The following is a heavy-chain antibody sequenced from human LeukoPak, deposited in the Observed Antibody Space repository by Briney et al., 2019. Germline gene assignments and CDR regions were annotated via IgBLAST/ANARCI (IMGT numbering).Heavy chain of an antibody. V-gene: IGHV3-23*01. Sequence: PGGALRLSCAAAGFTFSNYAMGWVRQAPGKWLEWVSTISGGGSDTYYPSSVKGRFTISRDNSKDTLYLQMNSLRAEDTAVYYCAKDHFPWGQGTMVTVSS. D-gene: IGHD3-3*02. CDR2: ISGGGSDT. CDR1: GFTFSNYA. J-gene: IGHJ3*01. CDR3: AKDHFP.